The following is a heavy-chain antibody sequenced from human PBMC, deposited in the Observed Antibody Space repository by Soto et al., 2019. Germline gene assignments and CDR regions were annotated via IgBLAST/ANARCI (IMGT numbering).Heavy chain of an antibody. V-gene: IGHV3-11*01. CDR2: ISSSGSTI. J-gene: IGHJ6*03. Sequence: PGGLRTLSCAAAGLSFSGWYLNWFRQAPGKGLEWVSYISSSGSTIYYADSVKGRFTISRDNAKNSLYLQMNSLRAEDTAVYYCASNRDYVKDYYYYMDVWGKGTTVTVSS. D-gene: IGHD4-17*01. CDR1: GLSFSGWY. CDR3: ASNRDYVKDYYYYMDV.